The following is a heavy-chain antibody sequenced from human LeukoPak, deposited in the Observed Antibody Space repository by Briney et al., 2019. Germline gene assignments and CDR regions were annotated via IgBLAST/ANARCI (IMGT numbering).Heavy chain of an antibody. Sequence: GRSLRLSCAASGFTFSSYAMHWVRQAPGKGLEWVANIKQDGSEKYYVDSVKGRFTISRDDARNSLYLQMNSLRADDTAVYYCARGGGYAWDYWGQGTLVTVSS. D-gene: IGHD5-12*01. CDR3: ARGGGYAWDY. J-gene: IGHJ4*02. V-gene: IGHV3-7*01. CDR2: IKQDGSEK. CDR1: GFTFSSYA.